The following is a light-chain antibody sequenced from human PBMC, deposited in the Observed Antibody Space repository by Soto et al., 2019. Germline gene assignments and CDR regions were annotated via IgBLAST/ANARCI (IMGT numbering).Light chain of an antibody. V-gene: IGKV3-20*01. CDR3: QQDGSAPWT. J-gene: IGKJ1*01. CDR2: GAS. Sequence: EIVLTQSPGTLSLSPGERATLSCRASQSVSSSSLAWYQQKPGQAPRPLIYGASSRAIGIPDRFSGSGSGTDFTLTSSRLEPEDCAVYYGQQDGSAPWTFGQGTKVEIK. CDR1: QSVSSSS.